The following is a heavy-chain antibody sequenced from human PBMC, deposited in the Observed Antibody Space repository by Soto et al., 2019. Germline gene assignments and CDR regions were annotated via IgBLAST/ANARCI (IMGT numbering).Heavy chain of an antibody. J-gene: IGHJ4*02. CDR3: ARRRRGYCSGGSCYSAGLDY. V-gene: IGHV3-53*01. D-gene: IGHD2-15*01. Sequence: GGSLRLSCAASGFTFSDYYMSWVRQAPGKGLEWVSVLYSGDSTYYADSVKGRFTISRDNSKNTLYLQMNSLRAEDTAVYYCARRRRGYCSGGSCYSAGLDYWGQGTLVTVSS. CDR1: GFTFSDYY. CDR2: LYSGDST.